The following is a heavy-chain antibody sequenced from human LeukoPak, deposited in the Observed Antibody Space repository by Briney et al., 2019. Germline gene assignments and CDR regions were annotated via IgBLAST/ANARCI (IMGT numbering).Heavy chain of an antibody. D-gene: IGHD6-13*01. CDR2: INSDGSST. CDR3: ARLSSSWYAFDY. Sequence: PGGSLRLSCAASGFTFSSYWMHWVRQAPGKGLVWVSRINSDGSSTSYADSVKGRFTISRDNAKNTLYLQMNSLRAEDTAVYYCARLSSSWYAFDYWGQGALVTVSS. V-gene: IGHV3-74*01. J-gene: IGHJ4*02. CDR1: GFTFSSYW.